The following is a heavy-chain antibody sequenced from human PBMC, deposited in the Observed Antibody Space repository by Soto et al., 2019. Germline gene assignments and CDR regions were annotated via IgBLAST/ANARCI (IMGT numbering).Heavy chain of an antibody. CDR1: GGSFSGYY. D-gene: IGHD3-16*02. CDR3: AREIVTAGGNNYFDP. J-gene: IGHJ5*02. V-gene: IGHV4-34*01. CDR2: INHSGST. Sequence: SATLSLTCAVYGGSFSGYYWSGIRQPPGKGLEWIGEINHSGSTNYNPSLKSRVTISVDTSKNQVSLKLSSVTAADTAVYFCAREIVTAGGNNYFDPWGPGTLVTVSS.